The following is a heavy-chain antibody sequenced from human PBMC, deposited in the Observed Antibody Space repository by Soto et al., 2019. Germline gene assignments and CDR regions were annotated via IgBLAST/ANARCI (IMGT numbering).Heavy chain of an antibody. D-gene: IGHD3-10*01. CDR2: ISGSGGST. V-gene: IGHV3-23*01. Sequence: PGGSLRLSCAASGFTFSSYAMSWVRQAPGKGLEWVSAISGSGGSTYYADSVKGRFTISRDNSKNTLYLQMNSLRAEDTAVYYCAKDLRGYYGSAPWDYWGQGTLVTVSS. CDR3: AKDLRGYYGSAPWDY. J-gene: IGHJ4*02. CDR1: GFTFSSYA.